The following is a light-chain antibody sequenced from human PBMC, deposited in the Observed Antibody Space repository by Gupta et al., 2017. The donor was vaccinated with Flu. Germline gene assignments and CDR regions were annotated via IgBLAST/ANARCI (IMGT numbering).Light chain of an antibody. Sequence: QSVLTQPPSVSGAPGQRVTISCTGRSSNIGAGYDVHWYQQLPGRAPKLLIYGNTNRPSGVPDRFSGSKSGTSASLAITGLQAEDEADYYCQSYDSSLSGSVFGGGTKVTVL. V-gene: IGLV1-40*01. CDR2: GNT. CDR3: QSYDSSLSGSV. CDR1: SSNIGAGYD. J-gene: IGLJ2*01.